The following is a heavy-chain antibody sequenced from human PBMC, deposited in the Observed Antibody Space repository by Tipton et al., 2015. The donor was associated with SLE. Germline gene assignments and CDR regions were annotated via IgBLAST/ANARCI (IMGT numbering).Heavy chain of an antibody. V-gene: IGHV4-39*07. CDR1: GGSISRNSYN. Sequence: TLSLTCFVSGGSISRNSYNWGWIRQPPGKDLEWIGSVFYSGSTNYKPSLNSRVTISIDTSRNQFSLNLSSVTAADTAVYYCARLSDAFDIWGQGTMVSVSS. CDR3: ARLSDAFDI. CDR2: VFYSGST. J-gene: IGHJ3*02.